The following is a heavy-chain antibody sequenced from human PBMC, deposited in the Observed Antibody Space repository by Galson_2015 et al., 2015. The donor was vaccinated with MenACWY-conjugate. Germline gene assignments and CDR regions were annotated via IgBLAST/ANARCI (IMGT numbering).Heavy chain of an antibody. CDR1: GFTFSSYA. CDR3: ARRGDPFPLDS. D-gene: IGHD3-3*01. Sequence: SLRLSCAASGFTFSSYAMSWVRQAPGKGLEWVSAISGSGGSTYYADSVKGRFTISRDNSKDTLYLQMNILRAEDTAVYYCARRGDPFPLDSWGQGSLVPVSS. J-gene: IGHJ4*02. CDR2: ISGSGGST. V-gene: IGHV3-23*01.